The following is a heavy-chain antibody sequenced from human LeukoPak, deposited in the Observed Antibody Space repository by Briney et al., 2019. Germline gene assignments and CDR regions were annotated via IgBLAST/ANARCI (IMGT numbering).Heavy chain of an antibody. CDR2: IYYSGST. D-gene: IGHD3-10*01. CDR3: ARPRGVGGKDAFDI. CDR1: GGSISSDSYY. Sequence: SETLSLTCTVSGGSISSDSYYWSWIRQPPGKGLEWIGYIYYSGSTNYNPSLKSRVTISVDTSKNQFSLKLSSVTAADTAVYYCARPRGVGGKDAFDIWGQGTMVTVSS. V-gene: IGHV4-61*01. J-gene: IGHJ3*02.